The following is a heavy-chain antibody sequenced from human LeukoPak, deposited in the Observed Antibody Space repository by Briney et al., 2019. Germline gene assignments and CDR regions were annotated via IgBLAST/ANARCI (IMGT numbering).Heavy chain of an antibody. CDR1: GGTFSSYA. D-gene: IGHD3-22*01. CDR3: ARGAPNRGYYDRSAWEYFQH. J-gene: IGHJ1*01. V-gene: IGHV1-69*05. CDR2: IIPIFGTA. Sequence: SMKVSCKASGGTFSSYAISWVRQAPGQGLEWMGGIIPIFGTANYAQKFQGRVTITTDESTSTAYMELSSLRSEDTAVYYCARGAPNRGYYDRSAWEYFQHWGQGTLVTVSS.